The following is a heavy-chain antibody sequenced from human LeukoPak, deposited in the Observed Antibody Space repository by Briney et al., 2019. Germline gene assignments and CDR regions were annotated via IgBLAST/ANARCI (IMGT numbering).Heavy chain of an antibody. J-gene: IGHJ4*02. V-gene: IGHV3-23*01. D-gene: IGHD3-9*01. CDR2: ISGSGGST. CDR3: AKDADILTGYYLGWYYFDY. Sequence: PGGSLRLSCAASGFTFIDYDLHWVRQAPGKGLEWVSAISGSGGSTYYADSVKGRFTISRDNSKNTLYLQMNSLRAEDTAVYYCAKDADILTGYYLGWYYFDYWGQGTLVTVSS. CDR1: GFTFIDYD.